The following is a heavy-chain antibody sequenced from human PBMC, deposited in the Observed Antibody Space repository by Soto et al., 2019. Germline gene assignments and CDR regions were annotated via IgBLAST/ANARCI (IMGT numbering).Heavy chain of an antibody. J-gene: IGHJ3*02. CDR3: ARDVTIFGVVISDAFDI. Sequence: SETLSLTCTVSGGSISSYYWSWIRQPAGKGLEWIGRIYTRGSTNYNPSLKSRVTMSVDTSKNQFSLKLSSVTAADTAVYYCARDVTIFGVVISDAFDIWGQGTMVTVSS. V-gene: IGHV4-4*07. CDR2: IYTRGST. CDR1: GGSISSYY. D-gene: IGHD3-3*01.